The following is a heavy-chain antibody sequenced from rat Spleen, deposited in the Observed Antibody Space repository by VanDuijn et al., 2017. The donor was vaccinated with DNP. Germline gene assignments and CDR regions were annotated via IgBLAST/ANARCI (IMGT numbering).Heavy chain of an antibody. D-gene: IGHD1-5*01. CDR1: GFTFSDYG. CDR2: INYDGSST. Sequence: EVQLVESGGGLVQPGRSMKLSCAASGFTFSDYGMAWVLQAPTKGLEWVATINYDGSSTNYRESVKGRFTISRDNAKSTLYLQMDSLRSEDTATYYCTTVFIGTTLAYWGQGTLVTVSS. J-gene: IGHJ3*01. V-gene: IGHV5-29*01. CDR3: TTVFIGTTLAY.